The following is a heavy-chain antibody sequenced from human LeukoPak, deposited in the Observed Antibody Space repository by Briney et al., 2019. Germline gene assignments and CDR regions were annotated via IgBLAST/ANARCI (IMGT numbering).Heavy chain of an antibody. D-gene: IGHD3-10*01. CDR3: ARGGYYGSGNDFRFDP. J-gene: IGHJ5*02. CDR1: GGSISSYY. V-gene: IGHV4-39*07. CDR2: IYYSGST. Sequence: KPSETLSLTCTVSGGSISSYYWGWIRQPPGKGLEWIGSIYYSGSTYYNPSLKSRVTISVDTSKSQFSLKLSSVTAADTAIYYCARGGYYGSGNDFRFDPWGQGTLVTVSS.